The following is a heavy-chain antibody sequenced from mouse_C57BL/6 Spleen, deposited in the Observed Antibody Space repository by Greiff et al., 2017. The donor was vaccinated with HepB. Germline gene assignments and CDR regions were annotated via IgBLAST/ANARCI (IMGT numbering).Heavy chain of an antibody. Sequence: VQLQQSGPGLVKPSQSLSLTCSVTGYSITSGYYWNWIRQFPGNKLEWMGYISYDGSNNYNPSLKNRISITRDTSKNQFFLKLNSVTTEDTATYYCARGSQSFAYWGQGTLVTVSA. CDR3: ARGSQSFAY. CDR1: GYSITSGYY. V-gene: IGHV3-6*01. J-gene: IGHJ3*01. D-gene: IGHD1-1*02. CDR2: ISYDGSN.